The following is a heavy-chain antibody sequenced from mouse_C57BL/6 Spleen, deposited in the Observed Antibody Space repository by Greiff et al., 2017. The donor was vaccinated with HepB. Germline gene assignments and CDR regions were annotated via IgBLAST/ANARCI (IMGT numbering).Heavy chain of an antibody. V-gene: IGHV1-69*01. J-gene: IGHJ4*01. CDR3: ARIDGSRLYAMDY. Sequence: QVQLQQPGAELVMPGASVKLSCKASGYTFTSYWMHWVKQRPGQGLEWIGEIDPSDSYTNYNQKFTGKSTLTVDKSSSTAYMQLSSLTSEDSAVYYCARIDGSRLYAMDYWGQGTSVTVSS. CDR2: IDPSDSYT. CDR1: GYTFTSYW. D-gene: IGHD1-1*01.